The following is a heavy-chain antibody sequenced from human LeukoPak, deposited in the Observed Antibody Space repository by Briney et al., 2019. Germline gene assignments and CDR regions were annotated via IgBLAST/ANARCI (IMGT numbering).Heavy chain of an antibody. Sequence: ASVKVSCKVSGYTLTELSMHWVRQMPGKGLECMGIIYPGDSDTRYSPSFQGQVTISADKSISTAYLQWSSLKASDTAMYYCARVQFTFYNWHEGWLDPWGQGTLVTVSS. CDR3: ARVQFTFYNWHEGWLDP. CDR1: GYTLTELS. D-gene: IGHD1-20*01. V-gene: IGHV5-51*01. J-gene: IGHJ5*02. CDR2: IYPGDSDT.